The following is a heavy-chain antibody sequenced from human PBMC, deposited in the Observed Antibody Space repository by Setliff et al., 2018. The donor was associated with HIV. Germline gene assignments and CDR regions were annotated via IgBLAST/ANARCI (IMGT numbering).Heavy chain of an antibody. CDR2: INHSGST. CDR3: ARVPVAGANWFDP. J-gene: IGHJ5*02. Sequence: SETLSLTCAVYGGSFSAYYWSWIRQPPGKGLEWIGEINHSGSTNCNPPLKTRVTIMVDTSKNQFSLKLISVTAADQGVYYCARVPVAGANWFDPWGLGTLVTVSS. D-gene: IGHD2-21*01. CDR1: GGSFSAYY. V-gene: IGHV4-34*01.